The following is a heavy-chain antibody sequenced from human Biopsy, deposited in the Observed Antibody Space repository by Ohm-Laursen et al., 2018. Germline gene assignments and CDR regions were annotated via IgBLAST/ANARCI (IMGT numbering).Heavy chain of an antibody. CDR1: GYTFINYG. J-gene: IGHJ6*02. Sequence: AASVKVSCNASGYTFINYGFSWVRQAPGQGLEWMGWINPYNGDTNYAQKLQGRVTMTTDTSTSTAYMELRSLRSDDTAVYYCARDYQPTIITIHYYYYGMDVWGQGTTVTVSS. V-gene: IGHV1-18*01. CDR2: INPYNGDT. D-gene: IGHD2-2*01. CDR3: ARDYQPTIITIHYYYYGMDV.